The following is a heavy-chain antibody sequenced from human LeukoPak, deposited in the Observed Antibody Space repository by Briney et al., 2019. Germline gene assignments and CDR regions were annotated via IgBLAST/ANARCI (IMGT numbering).Heavy chain of an antibody. V-gene: IGHV3-74*01. CDR1: GFTFNNYW. J-gene: IGHJ4*02. CDR3: AKAVVHI. Sequence: PGGSLRLSCAASGFTFNNYWIHWVRQVPGKGLVWVSRINNDGSSASYVDSVKGRFTISRDNAKNTLFLQMNSLRAEDTAVYYCAKAVVHIWGQGTLVTVSS. D-gene: IGHD2-15*01. CDR2: INNDGSSA.